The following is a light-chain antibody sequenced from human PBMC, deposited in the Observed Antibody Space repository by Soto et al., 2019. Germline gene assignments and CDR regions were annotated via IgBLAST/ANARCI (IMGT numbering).Light chain of an antibody. CDR2: AAY. Sequence: DIQMTQAPSSLSASVGDRVTITCRARQDISTYLAWYQQKPGKVPKLLISAAYTLQSGVPPRFSGSRSGTEYTLTISSLQPDDFATYYCQQYNGYWTFGQGTKVEIK. CDR1: QDISTY. V-gene: IGKV1-27*01. J-gene: IGKJ1*01. CDR3: QQYNGYWT.